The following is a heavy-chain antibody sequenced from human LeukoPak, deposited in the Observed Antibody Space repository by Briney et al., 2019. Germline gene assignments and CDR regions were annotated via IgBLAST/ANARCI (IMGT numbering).Heavy chain of an antibody. CDR1: GFTFKKHW. CDR2: IKQDGSEK. CDR3: ARVKSGYSPMDV. D-gene: IGHD3-22*01. V-gene: IGHV3-7*01. J-gene: IGHJ6*04. Sequence: HPGGSLRLSCAATGFTFKKHWMSWVRQAPGKGLEWVANIKQDGSEKYYVDSVKGRFTISRDNAKNSLYLQMNSLRAEDTAVYYCARVKSGYSPMDVWGKGTTVTVSS.